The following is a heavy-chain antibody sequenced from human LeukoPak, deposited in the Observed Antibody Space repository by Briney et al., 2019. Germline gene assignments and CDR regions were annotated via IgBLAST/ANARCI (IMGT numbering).Heavy chain of an antibody. CDR1: RFYFSTYD. CDR2: IDSSGSTT. D-gene: IGHD3-22*01. V-gene: IGHV3-48*01. J-gene: IGHJ4*02. Sequence: GGSLRLSCTASRFYFSTYDMNWVRQVPGKGLEWISYIDSSGSTTYYADSVKGRFTISRDNSKNTLYLQMNSLRAEDTAVYYCARDGSYYDSSGYPDYWGQGTLVTVSS. CDR3: ARDGSYYDSSGYPDY.